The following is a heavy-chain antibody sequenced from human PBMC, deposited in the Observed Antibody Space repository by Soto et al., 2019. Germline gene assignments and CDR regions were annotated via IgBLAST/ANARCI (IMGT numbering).Heavy chain of an antibody. J-gene: IGHJ5*02. Sequence: QVQLVQSGAEVKKPGSPVKVSCKASGGTFSSYTISWVRQAPGQGLEWMGRIIPILGIANYAQKFQGRVTITADKSTSTAYMELSSLRSEDTAVYYCARGAGYSGYDTWGQGTLVTVSS. D-gene: IGHD5-12*01. CDR3: ARGAGYSGYDT. CDR1: GGTFSSYT. CDR2: IIPILGIA. V-gene: IGHV1-69*02.